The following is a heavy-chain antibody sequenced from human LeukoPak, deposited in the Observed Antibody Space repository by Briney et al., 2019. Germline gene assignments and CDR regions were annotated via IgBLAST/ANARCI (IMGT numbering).Heavy chain of an antibody. Sequence: GGSLRLSCAASGFTFSSYAMHWVRQAPGKGLEWVAVISYDGSSKYYADSVKGRFTISRDNSKNTLYLQMNSLRAEDTAVYYCARDRYSGYDDFDYWGQGTLVTVSS. J-gene: IGHJ4*02. CDR3: ARDRYSGYDDFDY. CDR1: GFTFSSYA. CDR2: ISYDGSSK. V-gene: IGHV3-30-3*01. D-gene: IGHD5-12*01.